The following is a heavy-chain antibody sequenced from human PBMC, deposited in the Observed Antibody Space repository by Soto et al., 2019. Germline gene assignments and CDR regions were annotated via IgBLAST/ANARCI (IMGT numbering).Heavy chain of an antibody. CDR2: ITASAYI. CDR1: GFTFSTFA. D-gene: IGHD6-25*01. CDR3: TRGASRGSGARGWVDI. Sequence: GGSLRLSCAASGFTFSTFAMSWVRQAPGKGLEWVSAITASAYIYYTDALKGRFTISRDNAKNSLHLQMNSLRAEDTAVYYCTRGASRGSGARGWVDIWGPGNLVTVS. V-gene: IGHV3-21*01. J-gene: IGHJ4*02.